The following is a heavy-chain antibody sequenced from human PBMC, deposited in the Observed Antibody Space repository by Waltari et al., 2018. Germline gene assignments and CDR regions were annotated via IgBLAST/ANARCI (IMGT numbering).Heavy chain of an antibody. Sequence: HLQLQESGPGLVKPSETLSLTCTVSDASISTSRDYWGWVRHPPGKGLEWIGHIYYSGSTYYNPSLKSRLVISVDTSKNHFSLRLSSVTAADTAVYYCARRAGSSASRWFDPWGQGILVTVSS. V-gene: IGHV4-39*02. CDR1: DASISTSRDY. D-gene: IGHD6-6*01. CDR3: ARRAGSSASRWFDP. J-gene: IGHJ5*02. CDR2: IYYSGST.